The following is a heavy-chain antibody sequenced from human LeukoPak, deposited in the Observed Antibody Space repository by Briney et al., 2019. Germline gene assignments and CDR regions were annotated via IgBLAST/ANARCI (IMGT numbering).Heavy chain of an antibody. V-gene: IGHV3-21*01. J-gene: IGHJ4*02. CDR3: ARDSSYYYGSGSYNY. D-gene: IGHD3-10*01. CDR1: GFTFSSYS. CDR2: ISSSSSYI. Sequence: PGGSLRLSCAASGFTFSSYSMNWVRQAPGKGLEWVSSISSSSSYIYYADSVKGRFTISRDNAKNSLYLQMNSLRAEDTAVYYCARDSSYYYGSGSYNYWGQGTLVTVSS.